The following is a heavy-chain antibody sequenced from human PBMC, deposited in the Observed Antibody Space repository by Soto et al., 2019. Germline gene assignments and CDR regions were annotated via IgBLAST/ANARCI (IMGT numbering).Heavy chain of an antibody. Sequence: QVQLVESGGGVVQPGRSLRLSCAASGFTFSSYGMHWVRQAPGKGLEWVAVIWYDGSNKYYADSVKGRFTISRDNSKNTLYLQMNSLRAEDTAVYYCESSELGIPIDYWGQGTLVTFSS. J-gene: IGHJ4*02. V-gene: IGHV3-33*01. CDR2: IWYDGSNK. CDR3: ESSELGIPIDY. CDR1: GFTFSSYG. D-gene: IGHD1-26*01.